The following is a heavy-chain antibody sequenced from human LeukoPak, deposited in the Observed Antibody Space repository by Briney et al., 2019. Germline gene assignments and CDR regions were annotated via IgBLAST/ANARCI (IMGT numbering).Heavy chain of an antibody. V-gene: IGHV4-59*01. CDR1: GRSISRYY. J-gene: IGHJ4*02. CDR3: ARGVWFGELTSYYFDY. Sequence: SETLSLTCTVSGRSISRYYWSWIQQPRGTGLEWIGYIYESGGNSYNPSLKSRITISVDTSKNQFSLKLSSVTAADTAVYYCARGVWFGELTSYYFDYWRQGTLVTVSS. CDR2: IYESGGN. D-gene: IGHD3-10*01.